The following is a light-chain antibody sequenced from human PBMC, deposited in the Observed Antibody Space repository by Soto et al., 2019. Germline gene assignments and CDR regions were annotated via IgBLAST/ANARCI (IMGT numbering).Light chain of an antibody. Sequence: DIQMTQSPSSVSASVGDRVTITCRASQALTTWLAWYQQNPGKAPKLLFYAASNLQTGVPSRFSGSGSGTDFTLPISSLQPEDFATYYCQQANSFPRTFGQGTTVEIK. CDR3: QQANSFPRT. V-gene: IGKV1D-12*01. CDR2: AAS. J-gene: IGKJ1*01. CDR1: QALTTW.